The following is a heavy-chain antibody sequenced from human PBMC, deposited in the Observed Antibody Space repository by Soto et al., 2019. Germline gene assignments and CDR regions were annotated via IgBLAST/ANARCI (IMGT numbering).Heavy chain of an antibody. V-gene: IGHV4-4*02. D-gene: IGHD4-17*01. CDR2: IYHSGSN. Sequence: SETLSLTCAVSVGSISSSNWWIWVRHPPGKGLDWIGEIYHSGSNNYNPSLKSRVTISVDKSKNQFSLNLSSVTAADTAVYYCAVSPTAYYFEYWGQGTMVTLSS. J-gene: IGHJ4*02. CDR3: AVSPTAYYFEY. CDR1: VGSISSSNW.